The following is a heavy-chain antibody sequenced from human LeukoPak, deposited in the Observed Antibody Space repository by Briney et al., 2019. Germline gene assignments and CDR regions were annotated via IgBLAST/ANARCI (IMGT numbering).Heavy chain of an antibody. D-gene: IGHD1-26*01. V-gene: IGHV3-48*03. Sequence: PGGSLRLSCAASGFTFSSYEMNWVRQAPGKGLEWVSYISSSGSTIYYADSVKGRFTISRDNAKNSLYLQMNSPRAEDTAVYYCARGWWELHYWGQGTLVTVSS. CDR1: GFTFSSYE. CDR3: ARGWWELHY. CDR2: ISSSGSTI. J-gene: IGHJ4*02.